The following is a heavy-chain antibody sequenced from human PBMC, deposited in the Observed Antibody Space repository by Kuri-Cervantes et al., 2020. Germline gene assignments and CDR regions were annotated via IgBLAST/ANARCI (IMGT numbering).Heavy chain of an antibody. V-gene: IGHV3-33*01. J-gene: IGHJ6*02. D-gene: IGHD2-2*01. Sequence: GESLKISCAASGFTFSSYGMHWVRQAPGKGLEWVAVIWYDGSNKYYADSVKGRFTISRDNSKNTLYLKMNSLRAEDTAVYYCARVLTWEEYQLRTNYYYYYGMDVWGQGTTVTVSS. CDR2: IWYDGSNK. CDR1: GFTFSSYG. CDR3: ARVLTWEEYQLRTNYYYYYGMDV.